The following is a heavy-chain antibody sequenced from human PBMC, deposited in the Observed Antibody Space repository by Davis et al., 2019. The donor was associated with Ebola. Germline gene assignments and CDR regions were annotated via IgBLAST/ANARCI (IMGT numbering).Heavy chain of an antibody. D-gene: IGHD6-19*01. CDR3: VKVTRPASSGWYEY. J-gene: IGHJ4*02. CDR1: GFTFSSYG. V-gene: IGHV3-30*02. Sequence: GESLKISCAASGFTFSSYGMHWVRQAPGKGLEWVAVIWYDGSNKYYADSVKGRFTISRDNSKNTLYLQMSSLIAEDTAVYYCVKVTRPASSGWYEYWGQGTLVTVSS. CDR2: IWYDGSNK.